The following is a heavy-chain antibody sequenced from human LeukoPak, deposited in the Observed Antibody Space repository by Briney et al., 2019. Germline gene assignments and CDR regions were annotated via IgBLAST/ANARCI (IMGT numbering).Heavy chain of an antibody. V-gene: IGHV3-33*06. J-gene: IGHJ4*02. Sequence: GGSLRLSCAASGFTFSSYGMHWVRQAPGKGLEWVAVIWYDGSNKYYADSVKGRFTISRDNSKNTLYLQMNSLRAEDTAVYYCAKDYREGYGDYFDYWGQGTLVTVSS. CDR1: GFTFSSYG. CDR3: AKDYREGYGDYFDY. D-gene: IGHD4-17*01. CDR2: IWYDGSNK.